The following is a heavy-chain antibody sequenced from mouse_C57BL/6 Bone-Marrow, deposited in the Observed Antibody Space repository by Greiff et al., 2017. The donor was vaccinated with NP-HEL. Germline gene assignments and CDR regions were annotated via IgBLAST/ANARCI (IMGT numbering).Heavy chain of an antibody. V-gene: IGHV5-4*01. CDR2: ISDGGSYT. D-gene: IGHD2-4*01. Sequence: EVQRVESGGGLVKPGGSLKLSCAASGFTFSSYAMYWVRQTPERRLEWVATISDGGSYTYYPDNVKGRFTISRDNAKNTLYLQMSHLKSENTTMYYCARDRGGLRRKRFDYWGQGTTLTVSS. J-gene: IGHJ2*01. CDR3: ARDRGGLRRKRFDY. CDR1: GFTFSSYA.